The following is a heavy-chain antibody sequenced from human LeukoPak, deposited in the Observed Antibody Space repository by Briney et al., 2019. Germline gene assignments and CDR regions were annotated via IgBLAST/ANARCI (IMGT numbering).Heavy chain of an antibody. CDR2: IKQDGSEK. V-gene: IGHV3-7*01. J-gene: IGHJ5*02. D-gene: IGHD4-17*01. Sequence: GGSLRLSCAASGFTFSSYWMSWVRQAPGKGLEWVANIKQDGSEKYYVDSVKGRFTISRDNAKNSLYLQMNSLRAEDTAVYYCARRGVHDDYWFDPRGQGTLVTVSS. CDR1: GFTFSSYW. CDR3: ARRGVHDDYWFDP.